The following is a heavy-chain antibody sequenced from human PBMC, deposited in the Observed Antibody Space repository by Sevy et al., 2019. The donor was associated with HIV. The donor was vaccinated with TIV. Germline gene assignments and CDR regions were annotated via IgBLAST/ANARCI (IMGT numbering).Heavy chain of an antibody. J-gene: IGHJ3*02. Sequence: SETLSLTCTVSGASIRDSSYDWAWIRQPPGKGLEWIGNIYSYGETYYNSSLKSRVTISVDTCKNQFSLSLTSVTAEDTDIYFCARSMEQQHDGFDIWGQRTMVTVSS. CDR3: ARSMEQQHDGFDI. CDR1: GASIRDSSYD. CDR2: IYSYGET. D-gene: IGHD6-13*01. V-gene: IGHV4-39*01.